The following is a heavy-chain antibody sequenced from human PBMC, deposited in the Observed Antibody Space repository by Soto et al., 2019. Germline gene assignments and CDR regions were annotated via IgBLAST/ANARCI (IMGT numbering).Heavy chain of an antibody. V-gene: IGHV1-18*01. J-gene: IGHJ4*02. CDR3: ARGRYGDY. D-gene: IGHD1-1*01. CDR2: ISAHNGNT. CDR1: GYTFTSYG. Sequence: QVHLVQSGAEVKKSGASVKVSCKASGYTFTSYGITWVRQAPGQGLEWMGWISAHNGNTDYAQKLQGRVIVTRDTSTSTAYMELRSLRSDDTAVYYCARGRYGDYWGQGALVTVSS.